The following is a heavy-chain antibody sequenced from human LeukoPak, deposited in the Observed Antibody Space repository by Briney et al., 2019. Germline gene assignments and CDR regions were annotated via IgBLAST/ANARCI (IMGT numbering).Heavy chain of an antibody. J-gene: IGHJ5*01. V-gene: IGHV4-34*01. CDR1: GGSFSGYY. CDR2: INHSGST. CDR3: ARTPLGTGATNWFDS. Sequence: PSETLSLTCAVYGGSFSGYYWSWIRQPPGKGLEWIGEINHSGSTNYNPSLKSRVTISVDTSKNQFSLKLSSVTAADPAVYYGARTPLGTGATNWFDSWGQGTLVTVSS. D-gene: IGHD1-26*01.